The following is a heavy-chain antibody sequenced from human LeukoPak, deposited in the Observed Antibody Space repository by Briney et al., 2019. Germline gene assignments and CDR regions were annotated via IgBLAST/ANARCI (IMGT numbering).Heavy chain of an antibody. D-gene: IGHD3-22*01. V-gene: IGHV7-4-1*02. CDR3: ARGDYETHGYQTR. Sequence: ASVTVSCKASGYIFTSYVLHWVRQAPGQGLEWMGWINTNTGNPTYAQGFTGRFVFSLDTSVSTAYLQISSLKADDTAMYYCARGDYETHGYQTRWGQGTLVTVSS. J-gene: IGHJ4*02. CDR2: INTNTGNP. CDR1: GYIFTSYV.